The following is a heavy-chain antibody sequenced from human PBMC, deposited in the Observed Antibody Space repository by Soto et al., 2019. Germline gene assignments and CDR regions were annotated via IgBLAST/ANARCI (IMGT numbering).Heavy chain of an antibody. CDR2: ISWNSGSI. J-gene: IGHJ4*01. CDR1: GFTFDDYA. CDR3: AKGTIIAAAGTVGLDY. V-gene: IGHV3-9*01. D-gene: IGHD6-13*01. Sequence: GGSLRLSCAASGFTFDDYAMHWVRQAPGKGLEWVSGISWNSGSIGYADSVKGRFTISRDNAKNSLYLQMNSLRAEDTALYYCAKGTIIAAAGTVGLDYWGQGTLVTVSS.